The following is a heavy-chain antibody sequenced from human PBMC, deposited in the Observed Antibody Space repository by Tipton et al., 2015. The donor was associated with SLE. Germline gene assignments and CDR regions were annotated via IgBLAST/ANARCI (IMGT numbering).Heavy chain of an antibody. CDR3: ATDRSGNSSVYSDY. V-gene: IGHV4-30-2*01. D-gene: IGHD4-23*01. J-gene: IGHJ4*02. CDR1: GGSISSGFYF. Sequence: LRLSCAVSGGSISSGFYFWSWVRQPPGKGLEWIGNIYYSGSTYYNPSLQSRVTISLDKSKNQFSLRLSSVTAADTAVYYCATDRSGNSSVYSDYWGQGTLVTVSS. CDR2: IYYSGST.